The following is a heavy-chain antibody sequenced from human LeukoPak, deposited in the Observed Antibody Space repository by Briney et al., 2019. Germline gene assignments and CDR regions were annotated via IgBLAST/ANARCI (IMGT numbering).Heavy chain of an antibody. V-gene: IGHV6-1*01. CDR3: ARGFRWCLDY. Sequence: SQTLSLTCAIFGDSVSNNRAAWNWIRQSPSRGLGWLGVTYYRSRWSYDYAESVKGRITINPDAPKNQFSLQVNSVTPEDTAVYYCARGFRWCLDYWGQGILVTVSS. J-gene: IGHJ4*02. D-gene: IGHD2-8*02. CDR2: TYYRSRWSY. CDR1: GDSVSNNRAA.